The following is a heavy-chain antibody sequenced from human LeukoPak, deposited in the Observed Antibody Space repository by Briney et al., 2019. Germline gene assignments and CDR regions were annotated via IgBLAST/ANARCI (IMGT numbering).Heavy chain of an antibody. D-gene: IGHD3-22*01. J-gene: IGHJ4*02. V-gene: IGHV4-34*01. CDR1: GGSFSGYY. CDR2: INHSGST. CDR3: ARFHTYYYDTDY. Sequence: SETLSLTCAVYGGSFSGYYWSWIRQPPGKGLEWIGEINHSGSTNYNPSPKSRVTISVDTSKNQFSLKLSSVTAADTAVYYCARFHTYYYDTDYWGQGTLVTVSS.